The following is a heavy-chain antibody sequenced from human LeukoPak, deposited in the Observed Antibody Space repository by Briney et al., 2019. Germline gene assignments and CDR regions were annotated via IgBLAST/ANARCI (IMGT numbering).Heavy chain of an antibody. CDR1: GFTFSSYN. CDR3: ARVHHSSSWGTDDC. Sequence: GGSLRLSCAASGFTFSSYNMNWVRQAPGKGLEWVSSITSGSSYIYYADSVKGRFTISRDNAKNSLYLHMNSLRAEDTAVYYCARVHHSSSWGTDDCWGQGTLVTVSS. J-gene: IGHJ4*02. D-gene: IGHD6-13*01. V-gene: IGHV3-21*01. CDR2: ITSGSSYI.